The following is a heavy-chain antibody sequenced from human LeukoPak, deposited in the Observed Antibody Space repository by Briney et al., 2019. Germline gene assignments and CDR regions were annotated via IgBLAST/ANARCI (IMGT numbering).Heavy chain of an antibody. J-gene: IGHJ4*02. CDR2: IWYDGSIQ. CDR3: ARAGYCSGGSCYGSDY. Sequence: GGSLRLSCAASGFTFSRYGMHWVRQAPGKGLEWVAAIWYDGSIQYYADSVKGRFTISRDNSKNTLYLQMDSLRAEDTAVYYCARAGYCSGGSCYGSDYWGQGTLVSVSS. D-gene: IGHD2-15*01. CDR1: GFTFSRYG. V-gene: IGHV3-33*01.